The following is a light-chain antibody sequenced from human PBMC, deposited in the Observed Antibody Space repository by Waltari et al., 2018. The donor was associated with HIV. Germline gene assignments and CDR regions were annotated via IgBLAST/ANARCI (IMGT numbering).Light chain of an antibody. CDR3: SSYTRSSTLV. J-gene: IGLJ2*01. Sequence: QSALTQPASVSGSPGQSITIPCPGTSSDVGGYNYVSWYQQHPGKAPKLMIYDVSNRPSGVSNRFSGSKSGNTASLTISGLQAEDEADYYCSSYTRSSTLVFGGGTKLTVL. CDR1: SSDVGGYNY. CDR2: DVS. V-gene: IGLV2-14*01.